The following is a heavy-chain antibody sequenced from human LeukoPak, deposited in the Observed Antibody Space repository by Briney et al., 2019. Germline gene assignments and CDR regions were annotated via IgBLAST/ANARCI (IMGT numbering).Heavy chain of an antibody. CDR3: ARDREVLGHDAFDI. CDR2: ITGISGAT. CDR1: GFTFSSYG. Sequence: PGRSLRLSCAASGFTFSSYGMHWVRQAPGKGLEWVSAITGISGATYIADSVKGRFTISRDNSKNALFLQMDLLRAEDTAVYYCARDREVLGHDAFDIWGQGTMVTVSS. V-gene: IGHV3-23*01. J-gene: IGHJ3*02. D-gene: IGHD1-26*01.